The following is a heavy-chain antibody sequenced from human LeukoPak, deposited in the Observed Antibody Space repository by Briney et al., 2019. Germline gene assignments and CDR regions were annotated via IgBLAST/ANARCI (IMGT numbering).Heavy chain of an antibody. CDR2: INSDGSST. V-gene: IGHV3-74*01. CDR3: ARATSYNNCGMDV. D-gene: IGHD1-14*01. J-gene: IGHJ6*02. CDR1: GFTFSNHW. Sequence: GGSLRLSCAASGFTFSNHWMHWVRQVPGKGLVWVSRINSDGSSTSYADSVKGRFTISRDNAKNTLYLQMNSLRAEDTAVHYCARATSYNNCGMDVWGQGTTVTVS.